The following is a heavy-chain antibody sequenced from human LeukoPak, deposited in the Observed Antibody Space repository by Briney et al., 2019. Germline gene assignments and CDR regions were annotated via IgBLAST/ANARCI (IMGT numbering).Heavy chain of an antibody. J-gene: IGHJ4*02. Sequence: GGSLRLSCAASGFIFSQYSMNWVRQAPGKGLEWVSHIRSSSETFYADSVKGRFTISRDNSKNTLYLQMNSLRAEDTAVYYCATSRSGWEYYFDYWGQGTLVTVSS. CDR2: IRSSSET. D-gene: IGHD6-19*01. V-gene: IGHV3-23*01. CDR3: ATSRSGWEYYFDY. CDR1: GFIFSQYS.